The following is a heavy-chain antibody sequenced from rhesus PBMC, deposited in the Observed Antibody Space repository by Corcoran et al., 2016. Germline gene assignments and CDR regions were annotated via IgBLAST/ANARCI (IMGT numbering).Heavy chain of an antibody. CDR2: ISYRGTT. CDR3: ATAYPPFYRFDS. CDR1: GYSISSGYY. D-gene: IGHD4-11*01. V-gene: IGHV4-122*02. Sequence: QVQLQESGPGLVKPSETLSLTCAVSGYSISSGYYWNWIRQPPGKGLEWIGWISYRGTTTYNPSLKRRVTMSRDTSKNRFSLKLRSLTAADTAVYYCATAYPPFYRFDSWGQGVLVTLSS. J-gene: IGHJ4*01.